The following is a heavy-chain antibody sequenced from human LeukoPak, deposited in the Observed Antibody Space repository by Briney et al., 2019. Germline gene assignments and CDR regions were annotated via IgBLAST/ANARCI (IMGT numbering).Heavy chain of an antibody. J-gene: IGHJ4*02. CDR2: INHSGST. CDR1: GYSISSGYY. CDR3: ARSPTYYYGSGRPFDY. Sequence: SETLSLTCTVSGYSISSGYYWGWIRQPPGKGLEWIGEINHSGSTNYNPSLKSRVTISVDTSKNQFSLKLSSVTAADTAVYYCARSPTYYYGSGRPFDYWGQGTLATVSS. D-gene: IGHD3-10*01. V-gene: IGHV4-38-2*02.